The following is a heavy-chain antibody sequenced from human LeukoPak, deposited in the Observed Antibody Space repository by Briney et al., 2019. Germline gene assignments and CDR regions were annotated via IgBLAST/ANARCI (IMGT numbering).Heavy chain of an antibody. D-gene: IGHD1-7*01. Sequence: SETLSLTCTVSGASMSSYFWSWIRQPPGKGLEWIGYIYSSGGTNYNPSLKSRVAMSVDTSKNQFSLKLSSVTAADTAVYYCARGLYNWNYVYVYWGQGTLVTVSS. CDR1: GASMSSYF. J-gene: IGHJ4*02. CDR3: ARGLYNWNYVYVY. V-gene: IGHV4-59*01. CDR2: IYSSGGT.